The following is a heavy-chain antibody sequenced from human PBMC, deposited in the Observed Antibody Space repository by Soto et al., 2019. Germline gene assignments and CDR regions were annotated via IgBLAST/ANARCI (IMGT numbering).Heavy chain of an antibody. V-gene: IGHV1-46*01. J-gene: IGHJ4*02. Sequence: QVQLVQSGAEVKKPGASVKISCKTSGYTFAMHYIHWVRQVPGQGLEWMGMINPSDGSTSYVQKFQDRVTMTRDTSATTVFLNMSRLTSHDTAVFYCAREDGGGGRRHDFWGQGTLVTVSS. CDR2: INPSDGST. CDR1: GYTFAMHY. CDR3: AREDGGGGRRHDF. D-gene: IGHD2-15*01.